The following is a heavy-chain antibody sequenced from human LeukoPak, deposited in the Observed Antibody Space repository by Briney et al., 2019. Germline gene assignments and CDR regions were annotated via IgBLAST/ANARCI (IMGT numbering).Heavy chain of an antibody. Sequence: GGSLRLSCAASGFTFSDYYMSWIRQAPGKGLEWVSYISSSGSTINYADSVKGRFTISRDNAKNSLYLKMNSLRAEDTAVYYCARHSSGWYDDDAEYFQHWGQGTLVTVSS. V-gene: IGHV3-11*01. CDR3: ARHSSGWYDDDAEYFQH. J-gene: IGHJ1*01. CDR2: ISSSGSTI. D-gene: IGHD6-19*01. CDR1: GFTFSDYY.